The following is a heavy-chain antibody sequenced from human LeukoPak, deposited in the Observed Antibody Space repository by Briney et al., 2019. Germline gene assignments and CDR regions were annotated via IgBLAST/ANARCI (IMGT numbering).Heavy chain of an antibody. CDR1: GGTFSSYA. CDR3: AKEDSGFQYYFDY. D-gene: IGHD1-26*01. V-gene: IGHV1-69*05. CDR2: IIPTFGTA. Sequence: SVKVSCKASGGTFSSYAISWVRQAPGQGLEWMGRIIPTFGTANYAQKFQGSVTITTDESTSTAYMELSSLRSEDTAVYYCAKEDSGFQYYFDYWGQGTLVTVSS. J-gene: IGHJ4*02.